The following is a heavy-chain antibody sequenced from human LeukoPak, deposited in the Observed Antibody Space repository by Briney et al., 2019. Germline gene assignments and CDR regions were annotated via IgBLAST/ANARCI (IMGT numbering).Heavy chain of an antibody. CDR3: ARLGYCSSTSCP. D-gene: IGHD2-2*01. Sequence: ASVKVSCKASGYTFTSNYIHWVRQAPGQGLEWMGMIYPRDGSTSYAQKFQGRVTVIRDTSISTAYMELSRLRSDDTAVYYCARLGYCSSTSCPWGQGTLVTVSS. V-gene: IGHV1-46*01. J-gene: IGHJ5*02. CDR2: IYPRDGST. CDR1: GYTFTSNY.